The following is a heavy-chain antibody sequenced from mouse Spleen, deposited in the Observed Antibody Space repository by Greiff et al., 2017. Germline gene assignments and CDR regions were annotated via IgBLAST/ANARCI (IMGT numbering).Heavy chain of an antibody. CDR3: ARRGGYYHYYAMDY. CDR2: INSNGGST. V-gene: IGHV5-6-2*01. J-gene: IGHJ4*01. D-gene: IGHD2-3*01. Sequence: EVMLVESGGGLVKPGGSLKLSCAASGFTFSSYAMSWVRQTPEKRLEWVAAINSNGGSTYYPDTVKDRFTISRDNAKNTLYLQMSSLRSEDTALYYCARRGGYYHYYAMDYWGQGTSVTVSS. CDR1: GFTFSSYA.